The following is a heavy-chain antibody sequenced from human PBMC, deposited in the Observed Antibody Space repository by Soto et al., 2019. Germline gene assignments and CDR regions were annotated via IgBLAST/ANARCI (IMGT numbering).Heavy chain of an antibody. V-gene: IGHV4-59*12. CDR1: AGSITSYY. J-gene: IGHJ4*02. CDR2: IYQSGST. Sequence: SETLSLTCTVSAGSITSYYWSWIRQPPGRGLEWIGYIYQSGSTTYNPSLKSRLTISLDRSKNEFSLKLTSVTAADTAVYYCASDYTLRSYRFDYWGRGTLVTVSS. CDR3: ASDYTLRSYRFDY. D-gene: IGHD3-10*01.